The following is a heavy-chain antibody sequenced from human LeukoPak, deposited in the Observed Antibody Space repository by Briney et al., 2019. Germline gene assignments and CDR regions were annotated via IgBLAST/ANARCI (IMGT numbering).Heavy chain of an antibody. Sequence: GESLKISCKGSGYSFTSYWIGWVRQMPGKGLEGMGIIYPGDSDTTYSPSFQGQVTISADKSISTAYLQWSSLKASDTAMYYCARVLSDHRPDDAFDIWGQGTMVTVSS. CDR1: GYSFTSYW. CDR2: IYPGDSDT. CDR3: ARVLSDHRPDDAFDI. V-gene: IGHV5-51*01. J-gene: IGHJ3*02. D-gene: IGHD2-2*01.